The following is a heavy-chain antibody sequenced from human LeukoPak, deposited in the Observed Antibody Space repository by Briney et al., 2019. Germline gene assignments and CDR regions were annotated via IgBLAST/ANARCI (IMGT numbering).Heavy chain of an antibody. V-gene: IGHV1-8*01. CDR3: ARRIAYCGGDCYLLFDY. CDR2: MNPNSGNT. D-gene: IGHD2-21*02. CDR1: GYTFTSYD. Sequence: GSSVKVSCKASGYTFTSYDINWVRQATGQGLEWMGWMNPNSGNTGYAQKFQGRVTMTRNTSISTAYMELSSLRSEDTAVYYCARRIAYCGGDCYLLFDYWGQGTLVTVSS. J-gene: IGHJ4*02.